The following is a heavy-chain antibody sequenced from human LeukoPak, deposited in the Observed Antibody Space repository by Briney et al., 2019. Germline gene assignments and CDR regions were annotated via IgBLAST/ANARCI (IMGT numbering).Heavy chain of an antibody. CDR1: GFTFSSYS. J-gene: IGHJ4*02. D-gene: IGHD3-22*01. V-gene: IGHV3-21*01. CDR2: ISSSSSYI. Sequence: GGSLRLSCAASGFTFSSYSMNWVRQAPGKGLEWVSSISSSSSYIYYADSVKGRFTISRDNAKNSLYLQMNSLRAEDTAVYYCARDGVSKLHYYDSSGYYSPVDYWGQGTLVTVSS. CDR3: ARDGVSKLHYYDSSGYYSPVDY.